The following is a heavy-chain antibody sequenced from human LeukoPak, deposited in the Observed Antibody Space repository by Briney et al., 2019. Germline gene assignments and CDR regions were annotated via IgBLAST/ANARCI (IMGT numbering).Heavy chain of an antibody. D-gene: IGHD2-15*01. Sequence: GGSLRLSCAASGFIFSHYWMSWVRQAPGKGLEWVANIKPDGTEKYYVDSVKGRFTIPRDNAKNSLYLLMDSLRAEDTAVYYCAREDMWAFDMWGQGTMVTVSS. CDR1: GFIFSHYW. CDR2: IKPDGTEK. V-gene: IGHV3-7*01. J-gene: IGHJ3*02. CDR3: AREDMWAFDM.